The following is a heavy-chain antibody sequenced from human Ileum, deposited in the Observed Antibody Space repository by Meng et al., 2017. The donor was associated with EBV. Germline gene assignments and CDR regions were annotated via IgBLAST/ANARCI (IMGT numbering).Heavy chain of an antibody. Sequence: QLHRQASGPGLGKPSGTLSLTCAVSGDSVSGSDWWSWVRQPPGKGLEWIGEVYHDGATNYHPSLKSRVTISLDKSKNEVNLHLNSLTAADTAVYFCARSSPIVRGLDYWGQGTLVTVSS. CDR3: ARSSPIVRGLDY. V-gene: IGHV4-4*02. CDR1: GDSVSGSDW. D-gene: IGHD3-10*01. CDR2: VYHDGAT. J-gene: IGHJ4*02.